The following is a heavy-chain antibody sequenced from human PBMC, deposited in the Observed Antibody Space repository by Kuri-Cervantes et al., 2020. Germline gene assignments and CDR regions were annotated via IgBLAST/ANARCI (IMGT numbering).Heavy chain of an antibody. CDR3: ARAYSSSSYDWLDP. J-gene: IGHJ5*02. Sequence: GSLRLSCTVSGGSVSSGSYYWSWIRQPPGKGLEWIGYIYYSGSTNYNPSLKSRVTISLDTSKNQFSLKLSSVTAADTAVYYCARAYSSSSYDWLDPWGQGTLVTVSS. V-gene: IGHV4-61*01. CDR2: IYYSGST. CDR1: GGSVSSGSYY. D-gene: IGHD6-6*01.